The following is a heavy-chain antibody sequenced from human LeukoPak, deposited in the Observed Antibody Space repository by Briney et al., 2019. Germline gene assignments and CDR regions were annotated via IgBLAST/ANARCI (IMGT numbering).Heavy chain of an antibody. D-gene: IGHD6-13*01. V-gene: IGHV4-39*07. J-gene: IGHJ4*02. CDR3: ARGPGQQLVKYFDY. Sequence: SETLSLTCTVSGGSLSSSSYYWGWIRQPPGKGLEWIGSIYYSGSTYYNPSLKSRVTISVDTSKNQFSLKLSSVTAADTAVYYCARGPGQQLVKYFDYWGQGTLVTVSS. CDR2: IYYSGST. CDR1: GGSLSSSSYY.